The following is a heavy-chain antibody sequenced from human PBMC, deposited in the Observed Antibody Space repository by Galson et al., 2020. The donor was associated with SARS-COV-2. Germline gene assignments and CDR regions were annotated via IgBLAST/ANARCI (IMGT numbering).Heavy chain of an antibody. CDR1: SGTFSGYY. V-gene: IGHV4-34*01. CDR3: ARGRNPRYDGALLWIYRIASTGVFDY. J-gene: IGHJ4*02. Sequence: PSETLSLTCAVYSGTFSGYYWNWIRQPPGKGLEWIGEINNSGTTNYNASLRSRVTISVDTSKSQFSLRLTSVTAADTAVYYCARGRNPRYDGALLWIYRIASTGVFDYWGLGTLVTVSS. CDR2: INNSGTT. D-gene: IGHD6-13*01.